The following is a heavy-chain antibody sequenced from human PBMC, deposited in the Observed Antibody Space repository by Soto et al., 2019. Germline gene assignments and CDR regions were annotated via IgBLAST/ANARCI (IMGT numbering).Heavy chain of an antibody. J-gene: IGHJ4*02. CDR3: ARLRRDCHAPGCFGTDY. V-gene: IGHV4-39*01. Sequence: SETLSLTCTVSGGSISSSGYYWGWIRHPPGKGLEWIGSIYYSGSTYYNPSLKSRVTVFVDTSKNQFSLKLSSVSAADTAVYYCARLRRDCHAPGCFGTDYWGQGTLVTVSS. D-gene: IGHD1-1*01. CDR2: IYYSGST. CDR1: GGSISSSGYY.